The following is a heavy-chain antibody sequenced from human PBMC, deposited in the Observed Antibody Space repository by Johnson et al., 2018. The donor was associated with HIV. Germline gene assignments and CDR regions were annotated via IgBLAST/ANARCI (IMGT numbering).Heavy chain of an antibody. CDR3: ARTRHYYEAFDI. CDR1: GFTFSSYA. D-gene: IGHD3-10*01. J-gene: IGHJ3*02. V-gene: IGHV3-30-3*01. Sequence: QMLLVESGGGVVQPGRSLRLSCAASGFTFSSYAMHWVRQAPGKGLEWVAVISYDGSNTYYADSVKGRFTISRDNSKNTLYLQMNSLRAEDTAVYYCARTRHYYEAFDIWGQGTMVTFSS. CDR2: ISYDGSNT.